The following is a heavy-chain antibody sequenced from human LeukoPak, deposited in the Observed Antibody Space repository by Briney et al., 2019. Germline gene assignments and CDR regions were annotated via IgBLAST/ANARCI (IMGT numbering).Heavy chain of an antibody. CDR3: AREVRAFDY. D-gene: IGHD4-11*01. Sequence: ASLKVSCKASGYTFINHDITWVRQAPGQGLEWMGWINTNTGNPTYAQGFTGRFVFSLDTSVSTAYLQISSLKAEDTAVYYCAREVRAFDYWGQGTLVTVSS. J-gene: IGHJ4*02. CDR1: GYTFINHD. CDR2: INTNTGNP. V-gene: IGHV7-4-1*02.